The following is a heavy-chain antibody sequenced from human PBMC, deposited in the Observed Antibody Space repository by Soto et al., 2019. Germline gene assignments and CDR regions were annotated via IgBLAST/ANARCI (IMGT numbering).Heavy chain of an antibody. CDR1: GFTFISYG. CDR3: AKVSGIVPARGYYYGMDV. Sequence: PWGSLRLSCAASGFTFISYGMHWVRQAPGKGLEWVAVISYDGSNKYYADSVKGRFTISRDNSKNTLYLQMNSLRAEDTAVYYCAKVSGIVPARGYYYGMDVWGQGTTVTVSS. J-gene: IGHJ6*02. D-gene: IGHD2-2*01. CDR2: ISYDGSNK. V-gene: IGHV3-30*18.